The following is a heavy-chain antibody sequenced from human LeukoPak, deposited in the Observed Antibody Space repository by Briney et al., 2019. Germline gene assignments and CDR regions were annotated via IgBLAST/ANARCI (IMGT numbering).Heavy chain of an antibody. CDR1: GGSISSGSYY. CDR3: VRMAIGRFLEWSAYYYYYMDV. D-gene: IGHD3-3*01. V-gene: IGHV4-61*02. CDR2: IYTSGST. Sequence: SETLSLTCTVSGGSISSGSYYWSWIRQPAGKGLEWIGRIYTSGSTNYNPSLKSRVTISVDTSKNQFSLKLSSVTAADTAVYYCVRMAIGRFLEWSAYYYYYMDVWGKGTTVTVSS. J-gene: IGHJ6*03.